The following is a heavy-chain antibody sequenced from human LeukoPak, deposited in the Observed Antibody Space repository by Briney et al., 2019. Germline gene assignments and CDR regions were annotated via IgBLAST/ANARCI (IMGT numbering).Heavy chain of an antibody. CDR1: GGSISSSNW. D-gene: IGHD3-22*01. J-gene: IGHJ4*02. Sequence: PSETLSLTCAVSGGSISSSNWWSWVRQPPGKGLEWIGEIYHSGSTNYNPSLKSRVTILVDTSKNQFSLKLNSVTAADTAVYYCARGYHSSALGFDYWGQGTLVTVSS. V-gene: IGHV4-4*02. CDR2: IYHSGST. CDR3: ARGYHSSALGFDY.